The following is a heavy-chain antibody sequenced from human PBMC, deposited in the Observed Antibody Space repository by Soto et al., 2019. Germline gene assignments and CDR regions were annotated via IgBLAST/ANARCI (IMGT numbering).Heavy chain of an antibody. D-gene: IGHD5-18*01. CDR1: GGAISSGGYS. V-gene: IGHV4-31*03. J-gene: IGHJ4*02. CDR2: IYYSGRT. Sequence: QVQLQESGPGLVKPSQTLSLTCTVSGGAISSGGYSWSWIRQHPGKGLEWIGYIYYSGRTYYNPSLKSRVTISVDTSKNQFSLTPSSVTAADTAVYYCARSGYSYGPNPLLYWGQGTLVTVSS. CDR3: ARSGYSYGPNPLLY.